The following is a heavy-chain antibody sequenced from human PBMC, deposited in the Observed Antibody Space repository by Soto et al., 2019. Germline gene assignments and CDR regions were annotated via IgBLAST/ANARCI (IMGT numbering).Heavy chain of an antibody. D-gene: IGHD6-13*01. CDR3: AREDVSSSCPFDY. CDR2: ISSSGSTI. V-gene: IGHV3-48*03. J-gene: IGHJ4*02. CDR1: GFTFSSYE. Sequence: GGSLRLSCAASGFTFSSYEMNWVRQAPGKGLEWVSYISSSGSTIYYADSVKGRFTISRDNAKNSLYLQMNSLRAEDTAAYYCAREDVSSSCPFDYWGQGTLVIVSS.